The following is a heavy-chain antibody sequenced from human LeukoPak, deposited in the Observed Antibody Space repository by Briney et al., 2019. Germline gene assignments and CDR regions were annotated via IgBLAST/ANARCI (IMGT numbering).Heavy chain of an antibody. CDR2: IRASGST. J-gene: IGHJ5*02. D-gene: IGHD3-10*01. Sequence: SDTLSLTCTVSGDSISSGTYYWSWIRQPAGKGLEWIGRIRASGSTDYNPSLKSRLTISVDTSKNQFSLKLSSVTAADTAVYYCARGVGSSESNWFDPWGQGTLVTVSS. CDR3: ARGVGSSESNWFDP. V-gene: IGHV4-61*02. CDR1: GDSISSGTYY.